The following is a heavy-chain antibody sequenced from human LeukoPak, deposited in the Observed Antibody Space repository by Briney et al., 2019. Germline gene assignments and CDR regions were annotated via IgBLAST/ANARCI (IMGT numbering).Heavy chain of an antibody. D-gene: IGHD3-16*01. CDR1: GFTFSSYA. V-gene: IGHV3-23*01. CDR2: VSGSGGST. CDR3: AKDAGDGYSDF. J-gene: IGHJ4*02. Sequence: GGSLRLSCAASGFTFSSYAMSWVRQAPGKGLEWVSGVSGSGGSTYYADSVKGRFTIFRDNSKNTLYLLMNSLRAEDTAIYYCAKDAGDGYSDFWGQGTLVTVSS.